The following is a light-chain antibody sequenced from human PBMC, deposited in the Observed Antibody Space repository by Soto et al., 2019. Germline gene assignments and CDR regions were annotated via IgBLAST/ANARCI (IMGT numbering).Light chain of an antibody. Sequence: IQMTQSPSSLSASTGDRVTITCRASQGISSYLAWYQQKPGKAPKLLIYAASTLQSGVPSRFSGSGSGTDFTLTISCLQSEDFATYYCQQYYSYPLTFGGGTKVDI. CDR3: QQYYSYPLT. CDR2: AAS. J-gene: IGKJ4*01. V-gene: IGKV1-8*01. CDR1: QGISSY.